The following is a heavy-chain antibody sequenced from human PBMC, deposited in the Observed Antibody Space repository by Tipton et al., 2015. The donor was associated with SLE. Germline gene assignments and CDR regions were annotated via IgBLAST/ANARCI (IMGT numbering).Heavy chain of an antibody. CDR1: GGSISSYY. Sequence: TLSLTCTVSGGSISSYYWSWIRQPPGKGLEWIGYIYYSGSTNYNPSLKSRVTISVDTSKNQFSLKLSSVTAADTAVYYCAIVPGYYDSSGTDAFDIWGQGTMVPVSS. CDR2: IYYSGST. CDR3: AIVPGYYDSSGTDAFDI. J-gene: IGHJ3*02. D-gene: IGHD3-22*01. V-gene: IGHV4-59*07.